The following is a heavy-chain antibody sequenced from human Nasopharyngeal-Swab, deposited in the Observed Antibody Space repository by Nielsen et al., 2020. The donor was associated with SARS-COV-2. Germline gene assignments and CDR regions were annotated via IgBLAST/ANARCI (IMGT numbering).Heavy chain of an antibody. Sequence: GESLKISCAASGFTFNSYGMTWVRQAPGKGLEWVSVIYSAGQTNYADSVKGRFTISRDNSKNTLYLQMNSLRAEDTAVYYCARGVGVDDFWSGRFDYWGQGTLVTVSS. CDR2: IYSAGQT. CDR3: ARGVGVDDFWSGRFDY. D-gene: IGHD3-3*01. J-gene: IGHJ4*02. V-gene: IGHV3-53*01. CDR1: GFTFNSYG.